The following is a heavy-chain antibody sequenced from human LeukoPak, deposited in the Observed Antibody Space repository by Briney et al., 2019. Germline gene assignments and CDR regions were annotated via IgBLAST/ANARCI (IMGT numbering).Heavy chain of an antibody. D-gene: IGHD3-16*01. CDR2: IKSDGSVA. Sequence: GGSLRLSCEASGFTLSGFWMQWVRQAPGKGLVWVSRIKSDGSVAVYEDSVKGRFTISRDNAKSTLYLQMNSLRAEDTAVYFCARDYNGGASDYWGQGTLVTVSS. V-gene: IGHV3-74*01. J-gene: IGHJ4*02. CDR1: GFTLSGFW. CDR3: ARDYNGGASDY.